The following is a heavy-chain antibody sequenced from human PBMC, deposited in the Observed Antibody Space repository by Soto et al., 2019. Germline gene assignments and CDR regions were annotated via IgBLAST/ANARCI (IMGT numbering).Heavy chain of an antibody. CDR1: GFTFSSYS. J-gene: IGHJ4*02. V-gene: IGHV3-21*01. D-gene: IGHD4-17*01. Sequence: SLRLSCAASGFTFSSYSMNWVRQAPGKGLEWVSSISSSSSYIYYADSVKGRFTISRDNAKNSLYLQMNSLRAEDTAVYYCAKAGMTTVIPLDYWGQGTLVTVSS. CDR3: AKAGMTTVIPLDY. CDR2: ISSSSSYI.